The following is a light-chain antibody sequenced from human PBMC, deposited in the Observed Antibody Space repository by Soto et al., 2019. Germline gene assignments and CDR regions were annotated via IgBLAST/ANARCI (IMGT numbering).Light chain of an antibody. CDR1: QSVSRF. Sequence: EIVLTQSPATLSLSPGERATLSCRASQSVSRFLAWYQQRPGQAPRLLIYDASNRATDIPARFSGSGFGTDFTLTISSLEPEDFAVYYCQQRSNWPPVTFGQGTRLE. CDR3: QQRSNWPPVT. V-gene: IGKV3-11*01. CDR2: DAS. J-gene: IGKJ5*01.